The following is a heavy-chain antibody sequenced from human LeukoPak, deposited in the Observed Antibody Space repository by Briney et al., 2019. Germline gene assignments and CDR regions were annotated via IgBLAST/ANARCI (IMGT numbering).Heavy chain of an antibody. CDR3: ASTGDRLLLPTHPYYYYGMDV. V-gene: IGHV1-2*02. CDR2: INPNSGGT. CDR1: GYTFTGYY. Sequence: ASVKVSCKASGYTFTGYYMHWVRQAPGQGLEWMGWINPNSGGTNYAQKFQGRVTMTRDTSISTAYMELSRLGSDDTAVYYCASTGDRLLLPTHPYYYYGMDVWGQGTTVTVSS. J-gene: IGHJ6*02. D-gene: IGHD2-15*01.